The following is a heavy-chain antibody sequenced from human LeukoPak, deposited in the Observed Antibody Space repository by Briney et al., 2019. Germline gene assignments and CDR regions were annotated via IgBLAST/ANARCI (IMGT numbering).Heavy chain of an antibody. D-gene: IGHD3-22*01. CDR3: ARGGYDSSSPFDY. Sequence: SETLSLTCTVSGGSISSYYWSWIRQPPGKGLEWIGYIYHSGSTYYNPSLKSRVTISVDRSKNQFSLKLSSVTAADTAVYYCARGGYDSSSPFDYWGQGTLVTVSS. J-gene: IGHJ4*02. CDR2: IYHSGST. V-gene: IGHV4-59*12. CDR1: GGSISSYY.